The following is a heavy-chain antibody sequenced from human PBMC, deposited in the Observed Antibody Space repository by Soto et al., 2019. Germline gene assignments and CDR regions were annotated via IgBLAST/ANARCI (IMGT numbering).Heavy chain of an antibody. D-gene: IGHD6-6*01. Sequence: EVQLVESGGGLVQPGGSLKLSCAASGFTFSGSAMHWVRQASGKGLEWDGRIRSKANSYATAYAASVKGRFTISRDDSKNTAYLQMNSLKTEDTAVYYCTRGEYSSSFIYYYYMDVWGKGTTVTVSS. V-gene: IGHV3-73*01. J-gene: IGHJ6*03. CDR3: TRGEYSSSFIYYYYMDV. CDR2: IRSKANSYAT. CDR1: GFTFSGSA.